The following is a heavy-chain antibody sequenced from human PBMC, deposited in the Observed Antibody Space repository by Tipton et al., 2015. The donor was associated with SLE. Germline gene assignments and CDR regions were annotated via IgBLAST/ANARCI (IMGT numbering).Heavy chain of an antibody. Sequence: TLSLTCAVYGGSFSGYYWSWIRQPPGKGLEWIGEINHSGSTYYNPSLKSRVTISVDTSKNQFSLKLSSVTAADTAVYYCARRVGATGNAFDIWGQGTMVTVPS. V-gene: IGHV4-34*01. CDR2: INHSGST. D-gene: IGHD1-26*01. J-gene: IGHJ3*02. CDR3: ARRVGATGNAFDI. CDR1: GGSFSGYY.